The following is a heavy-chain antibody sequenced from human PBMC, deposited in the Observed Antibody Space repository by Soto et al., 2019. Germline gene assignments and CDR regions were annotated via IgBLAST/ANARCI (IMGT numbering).Heavy chain of an antibody. J-gene: IGHJ4*02. CDR2: IKRNTDGGTT. Sequence: GGSLRLSCAASGFTFSSYAMHWVRQGPGKGLEWVGRIKRNTDGGTTNYAAPVKGRFTISRDDAKNTLYLQMNSLQSDDTGIYYCTTGMTTVTAGFDFWGQGTLVTVSS. V-gene: IGHV3-15*01. CDR1: GFTFSSYA. CDR3: TTGMTTVTAGFDF. D-gene: IGHD4-17*01.